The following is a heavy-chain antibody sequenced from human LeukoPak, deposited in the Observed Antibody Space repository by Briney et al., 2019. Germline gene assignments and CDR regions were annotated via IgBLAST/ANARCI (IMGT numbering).Heavy chain of an antibody. CDR3: ARDEARTAVAAYFDT. J-gene: IGHJ4*02. CDR2: ISGYNGNT. V-gene: IGHV1-18*04. D-gene: IGHD6-19*01. CDR1: GYTFTSHG. Sequence: VHLYCKDSGYTFTSHGISWLRQPPGQRLDWMRWISGYNGNTNYAQKLQGRVTITTDTSTSTVYMALRSLRSDATAVYSSARDEARTAVAAYFDTSGQGTLVTVSS.